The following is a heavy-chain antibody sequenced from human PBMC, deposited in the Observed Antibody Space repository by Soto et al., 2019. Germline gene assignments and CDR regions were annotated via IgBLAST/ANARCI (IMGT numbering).Heavy chain of an antibody. CDR3: ARSRGSTRSFDY. D-gene: IGHD2-15*01. CDR1: GGSISTYW. Sequence: SSETLSLTCTVSGGSISTYWWSWIRQPPRKGLEWIGYIYYSGSTNCNPSLKSRVTISVDTSKNQFSLKLTSVTAADTAVYYCARSRGSTRSFDYWGQGTLVTVSS. J-gene: IGHJ4*02. V-gene: IGHV4-59*01. CDR2: IYYSGST.